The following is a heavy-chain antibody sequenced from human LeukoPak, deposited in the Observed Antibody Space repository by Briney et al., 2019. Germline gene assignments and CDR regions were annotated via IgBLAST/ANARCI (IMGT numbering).Heavy chain of an antibody. V-gene: IGHV3-43*02. CDR1: GFTFDDYA. CDR2: ISGDGGST. Sequence: GGSLRLSCAASGFTFDDYAMHWVRQAPGKGLGWVSLISGDGGSTYYADSVKGRFTISRDNGKNSLYLQMNSLRTEDTALYYCAKDGELLPLYYYYYYYMDVWGKGTTVTVSS. D-gene: IGHD1-7*01. J-gene: IGHJ6*03. CDR3: AKDGELLPLYYYYYYYMDV.